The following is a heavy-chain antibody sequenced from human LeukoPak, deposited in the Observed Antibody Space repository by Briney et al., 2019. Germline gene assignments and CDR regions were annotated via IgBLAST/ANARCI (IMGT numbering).Heavy chain of an antibody. CDR1: GGSISSGSYY. V-gene: IGHV4-61*02. J-gene: IGHJ5*02. Sequence: PSETLSLTCTVSGGSISSGSYYWSWIRQPAGKGLEWIGRIYTSGSTNYNPSLKSRVTISVDTSKNQFSLKLSSVTAADTAVYYCARGGDYGDYVWFDPWGQGTLVTVSS. CDR2: IYTSGST. D-gene: IGHD4-17*01. CDR3: ARGGDYGDYVWFDP.